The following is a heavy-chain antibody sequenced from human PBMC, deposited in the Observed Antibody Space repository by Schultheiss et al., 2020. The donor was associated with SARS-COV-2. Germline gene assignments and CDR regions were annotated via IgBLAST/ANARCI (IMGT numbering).Heavy chain of an antibody. CDR1: GGSFSGYY. D-gene: IGHD3-3*01. Sequence: SETLSLTCAVYGGSFSGYYWSWIRQPPGRGLEWIGEINHSGSTNYNPSLKSRVTISVDTSKNQFSLKLSSLTAADTAVYYCARFDFWSGLVYWGQGTLVTVSS. CDR3: ARFDFWSGLVY. V-gene: IGHV4-34*01. CDR2: INHSGST. J-gene: IGHJ4*02.